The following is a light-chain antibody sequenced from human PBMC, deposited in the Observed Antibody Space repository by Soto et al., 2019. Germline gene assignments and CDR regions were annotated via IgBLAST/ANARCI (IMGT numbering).Light chain of an antibody. Sequence: QSVLTQPASVSGSPGQSITISCTGSSSDVGGYGYVSWYQQHPGKAPRLLIYEVVNRPSGVSNRFTGSKSDNTASLTISGLQAEDEADYYCSSYTTRNTLGYVFGSGTKLHRP. CDR3: SSYTTRNTLGYV. V-gene: IGLV2-14*03. CDR1: SSDVGGYGY. J-gene: IGLJ1*01. CDR2: EVV.